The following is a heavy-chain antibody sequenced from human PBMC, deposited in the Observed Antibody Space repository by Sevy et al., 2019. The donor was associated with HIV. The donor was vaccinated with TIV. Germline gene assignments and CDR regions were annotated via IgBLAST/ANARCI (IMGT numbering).Heavy chain of an antibody. J-gene: IGHJ4*02. CDR1: GFTFSSYW. Sequence: GGSLRLSCAASGFTFSSYWMSWVRQAPGKGLEWVANIKQDGSEKYYVDSVKGRFTISRDNAKNSLYLQMNSLGAEDTAVYYCASYTYDVYFDYWGQGTLVTVSS. V-gene: IGHV3-7*01. CDR3: ASYTYDVYFDY. D-gene: IGHD3-16*01. CDR2: IKQDGSEK.